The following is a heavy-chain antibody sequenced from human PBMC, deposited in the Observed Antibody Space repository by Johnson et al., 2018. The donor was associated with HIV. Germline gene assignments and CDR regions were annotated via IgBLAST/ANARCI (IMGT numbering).Heavy chain of an antibody. D-gene: IGHD3-10*01. CDR2: INWNGDVT. CDR1: GFTFDDYG. CDR3: ARDFRAENRLLWFGELQPDAFDI. Sequence: VQLVESGGGVVQPGRSLRLSCAASGFTFDDYGMSWVRQAPGKGLEWVSGINWNGDVTGYADSVKGRFTISRDNAKNSLYLQMSSLRAEDTALYFCARDFRAENRLLWFGELQPDAFDIWGQGTMVTVSS. V-gene: IGHV3-20*04. J-gene: IGHJ3*02.